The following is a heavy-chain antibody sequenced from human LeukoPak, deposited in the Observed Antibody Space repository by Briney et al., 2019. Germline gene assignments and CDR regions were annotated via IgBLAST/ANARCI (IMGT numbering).Heavy chain of an antibody. Sequence: GGSLRLSCAASGFTFSSYTMNWVRQAPGKGLEWVSSISGSSSFMYFADSVKGRFTISRDNAKNSLNLQMDSLRAEDTAVYYCAKNGGYSYGRPFDYWGQGTLVTVSS. CDR2: ISGSSSFM. D-gene: IGHD5-18*01. CDR3: AKNGGYSYGRPFDY. V-gene: IGHV3-21*04. CDR1: GFTFSSYT. J-gene: IGHJ4*02.